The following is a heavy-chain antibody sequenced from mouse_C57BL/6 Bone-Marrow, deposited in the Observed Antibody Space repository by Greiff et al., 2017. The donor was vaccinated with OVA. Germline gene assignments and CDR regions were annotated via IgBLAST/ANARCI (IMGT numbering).Heavy chain of an antibody. CDR1: GFTFSDAW. Sequence: EVKLVESGGGLVQPGGSMKLSCAASGFTFSDAWMDWVRQSPEKGLEWVAEIRNKANNHATYYAESVKGRFTISRDDSKSSVYLQMSSLRAEDTGIYYCTRNYYDFWFAYWGQGTLVTVSA. CDR3: TRNYYDFWFAY. D-gene: IGHD2-4*01. CDR2: IRNKANNHAT. J-gene: IGHJ3*01. V-gene: IGHV6-6*01.